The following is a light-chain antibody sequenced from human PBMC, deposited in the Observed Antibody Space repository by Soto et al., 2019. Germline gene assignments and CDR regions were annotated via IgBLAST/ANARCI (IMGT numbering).Light chain of an antibody. V-gene: IGKV2-24*01. CDR2: EIS. CDR3: MQSQQAPWT. J-gene: IGKJ1*01. Sequence: DIVMTQTPLSPPVTLGQPASISCRSSQSLIHSDGNTYLGWHQQKPGQPPPLLIYEISYRFSGVPARCIGSGSGTDFTVKISRVEAEDVGVYYCMQSQQAPWTFGQGTRVEIK. CDR1: QSLIHSDGNTY.